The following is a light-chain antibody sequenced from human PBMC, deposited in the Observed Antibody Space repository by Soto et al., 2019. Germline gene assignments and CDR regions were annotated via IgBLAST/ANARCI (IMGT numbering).Light chain of an antibody. CDR2: EVT. Sequence: QSALTQPASVSGSPGQSISISCSGTINDIAVCNYVSWYQQHPGKAPKLMIYEVTNRPTGVSNRFSGSKSGNTASLTISGLQAEDEADYYCSSFTSTGSVYVFGTGTKLTVL. CDR3: SSFTSTGSVYV. J-gene: IGLJ1*01. CDR1: INDIAVCNY. V-gene: IGLV2-14*01.